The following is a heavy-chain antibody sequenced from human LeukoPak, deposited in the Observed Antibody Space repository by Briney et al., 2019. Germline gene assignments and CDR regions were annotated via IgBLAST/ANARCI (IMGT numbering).Heavy chain of an antibody. D-gene: IGHD6-19*01. CDR3: AKRRSSGWYLD. CDR2: ISGSGGST. CDR1: GFTFSSYA. Sequence: GGSLRLSCAASGFTFSSYAMSWVRQAPGKGLEWVSAISGSGGSTYYADSVKGRFTISRDNSKNTLYLQVNSLRAEDTAVYYCAKRRSSGWYLDWGQGTLVTVSS. J-gene: IGHJ4*02. V-gene: IGHV3-23*01.